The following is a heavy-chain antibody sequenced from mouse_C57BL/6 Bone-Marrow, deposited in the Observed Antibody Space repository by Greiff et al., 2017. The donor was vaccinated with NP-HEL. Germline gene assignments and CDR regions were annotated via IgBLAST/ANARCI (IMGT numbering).Heavy chain of an antibody. V-gene: IGHV1-58*01. CDR3: AKLTGAYYYAMDY. CDR2: IYIGNGYT. J-gene: IGHJ4*01. Sequence: EVQLQESGAELVRPGSSVKMSCKTSGYTFTSYGINWVKQRPGQGLEWIGYIYIGNGYTEYNEKLKGKATLTSDKSSSTAYMQLSSLTSEDSAIYFCAKLTGAYYYAMDYWGQGTSVTVSS. D-gene: IGHD4-1*01. CDR1: GYTFTSYG.